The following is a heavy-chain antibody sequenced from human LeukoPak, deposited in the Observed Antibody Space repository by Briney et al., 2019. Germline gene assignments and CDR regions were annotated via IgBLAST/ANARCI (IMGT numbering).Heavy chain of an antibody. CDR2: ISGSGGST. J-gene: IGHJ4*02. CDR3: AKDTRSAAYCAIDY. D-gene: IGHD3-16*01. Sequence: GGSLILSCAASGFTFSSYAMSWVRQAPGKGLEWVAIISGSGGSTYYADSVKGRFTISRDNSKNTLYLQMNSLRAEDTAVYYCAKDTRSAAYCAIDYWGQGTLVTVSS. CDR1: GFTFSSYA. V-gene: IGHV3-23*01.